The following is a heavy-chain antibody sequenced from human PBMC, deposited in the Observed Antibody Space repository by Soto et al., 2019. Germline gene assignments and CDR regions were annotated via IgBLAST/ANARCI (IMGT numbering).Heavy chain of an antibody. CDR2: INEDSTYI. CDR3: VRDLGRYFRSGYMDL. D-gene: IGHD3-9*01. J-gene: IGHJ6*03. CDR1: GFAFNTYS. Sequence: EVQLVESGGGLVKPGGSLRLSCTASGFAFNTYSMNWVRQAPGKGLEWVSSINEDSTYIYYADSLRGRITISRDNAKDSLFLQMNSLRLDDTAVYYCVRDLGRYFRSGYMDLWGDGATVTVSS. V-gene: IGHV3-21*02.